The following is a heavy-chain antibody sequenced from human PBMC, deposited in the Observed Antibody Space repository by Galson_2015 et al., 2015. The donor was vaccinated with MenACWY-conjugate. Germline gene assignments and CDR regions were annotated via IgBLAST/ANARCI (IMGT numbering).Heavy chain of an antibody. D-gene: IGHD3-9*01. CDR2: MSYAGSNK. CDR1: GLTFGSYA. Sequence: SLRLSCAASGLTFGSYAMHWVRQAPGKGLERVAVMSYAGSNKYCADSVKGRFTISRDNSKNTLYLQMDSLRAEDEAVYYCSRGRGRLLDHAFEIWGQGTMVTVSS. J-gene: IGHJ3*02. V-gene: IGHV3-30*01. CDR3: SRGRGRLLDHAFEI.